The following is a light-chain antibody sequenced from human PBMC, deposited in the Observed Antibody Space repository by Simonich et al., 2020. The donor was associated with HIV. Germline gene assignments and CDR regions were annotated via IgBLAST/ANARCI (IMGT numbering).Light chain of an antibody. CDR2: ASS. CDR3: QQFFSTPWT. J-gene: IGKJ1*01. Sequence: DILMTQSPSSLPASVGDRVTITCRAGQGVSNSLAWYQQKPGKAPKLLLSASSRLESWVASRFSGSGSGTDYTLTISSLQPEDFATYYCQQFFSTPWTFGQGTKVEIK. CDR1: QGVSNS. V-gene: IGKV1-NL1*01.